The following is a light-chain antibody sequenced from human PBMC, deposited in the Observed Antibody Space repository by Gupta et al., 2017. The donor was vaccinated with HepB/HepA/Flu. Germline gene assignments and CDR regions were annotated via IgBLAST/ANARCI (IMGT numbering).Light chain of an antibody. Sequence: FRASSSNNGSNTVPWYQQLPGTAPKLLIYSIDQRPSGVPDRFSGSKSGTSASLDISGLQSEDEADYYCATWDDSLSGVVFGGGTKLTVL. CDR2: SID. V-gene: IGLV1-44*01. CDR3: ATWDDSLSGVV. J-gene: IGLJ3*02. CDR1: SSNNGSNT.